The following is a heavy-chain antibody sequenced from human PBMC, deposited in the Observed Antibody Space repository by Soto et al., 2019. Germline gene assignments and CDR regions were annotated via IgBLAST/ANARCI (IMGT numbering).Heavy chain of an antibody. J-gene: IGHJ6*02. Sequence: SVKVSCKASGGTFSSYAISWVRQAPGQGLEWMGGIIPIFGTANYAQKFQGRVTITADESTSTAYMELSSLRSEDTAVYYRARDLLQQLVLGYYYYGMDVWGQGTTVTVSS. CDR1: GGTFSSYA. CDR3: ARDLLQQLVLGYYYYGMDV. V-gene: IGHV1-69*13. CDR2: IIPIFGTA. D-gene: IGHD6-13*01.